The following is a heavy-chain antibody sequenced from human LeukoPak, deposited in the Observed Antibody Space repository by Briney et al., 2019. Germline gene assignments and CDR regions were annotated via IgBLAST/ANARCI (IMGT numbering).Heavy chain of an antibody. V-gene: IGHV1-2*02. J-gene: IGHJ4*02. CDR3: ARDRVYYYDSSGYSN. CDR1: GYTFTGYY. D-gene: IGHD3-22*01. CDR2: INPNSGGT. Sequence: ASVKVSCKASGYTFTGYYMHWVRQAPGQGLEWMGWINPNSGGTNYAQKFQGRVTMTRDTSISTAYMELSRLRSGDTAVYYCARDRVYYYDSSGYSNWGQGTLVTVSS.